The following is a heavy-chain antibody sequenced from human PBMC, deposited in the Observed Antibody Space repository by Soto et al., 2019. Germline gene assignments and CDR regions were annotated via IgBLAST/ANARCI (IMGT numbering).Heavy chain of an antibody. CDR2: ISGSGGST. J-gene: IGHJ4*02. Sequence: PGGSLRLSCAASGFTFSSYAMSWVRQAPGKGLEWVSAISGSGGSTYYADSVKGRFTISRDNSKNTLYLQMNSLRAEDTAVYYCAKWLDSSGYYYPTFDYWGQGALVTVSS. CDR3: AKWLDSSGYYYPTFDY. CDR1: GFTFSSYA. D-gene: IGHD3-22*01. V-gene: IGHV3-23*01.